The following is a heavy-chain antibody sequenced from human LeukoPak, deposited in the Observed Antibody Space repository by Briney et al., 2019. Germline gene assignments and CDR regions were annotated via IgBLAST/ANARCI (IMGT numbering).Heavy chain of an antibody. J-gene: IGHJ4*02. CDR1: GGSISDDY. CDR2: MYYTGNT. Sequence: PSETLSLTCIVSGGSISDDYLSWVRQPPGKGLEWIGYMYYTGNTNYNPSPKSRVTISVETSKNQFSLKLRSVTAADTAVYYCARMRRGWLQIDSWGQGTLVTVSS. CDR3: ARMRRGWLQIDS. D-gene: IGHD3-22*01. V-gene: IGHV4-59*01.